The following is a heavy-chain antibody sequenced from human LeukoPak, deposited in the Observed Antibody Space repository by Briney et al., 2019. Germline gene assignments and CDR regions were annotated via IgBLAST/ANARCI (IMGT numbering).Heavy chain of an antibody. D-gene: IGHD2-15*01. CDR3: ARGLVVAATHYYYYGMDV. J-gene: IGHJ6*02. CDR2: IIPILGIA. CDR1: GGTFSSYA. V-gene: IGHV1-69*04. Sequence: ASVKVSCKASGGTFSSYAISWVRQAPGQGLEWMGRIIPILGIANYAQKFQGRVTITADKSTSTAYMELSSLRSEDTAVYYCARGLVVAATHYYYYGMDVWGQGTTVTVSS.